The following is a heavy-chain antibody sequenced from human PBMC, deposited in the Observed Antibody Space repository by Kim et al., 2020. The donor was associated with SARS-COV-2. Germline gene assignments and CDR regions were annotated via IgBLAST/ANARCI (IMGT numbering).Heavy chain of an antibody. Sequence: ASVKVSCKASGYTFNGYGIHWVRQAPGRGLEWMGWINTYTGSPIYAQGFRGRFVFSLDTSVSTTSLQISSLKAEDTAVFYCARDRQGYCGSSTCYSGSDAFDIWGQGTMVTVSS. CDR3: ARDRQGYCGSSTCYSGSDAFDI. D-gene: IGHD2-15*01. CDR2: INTYTGSP. J-gene: IGHJ3*02. CDR1: GYTFNGYG. V-gene: IGHV7-4-1*02.